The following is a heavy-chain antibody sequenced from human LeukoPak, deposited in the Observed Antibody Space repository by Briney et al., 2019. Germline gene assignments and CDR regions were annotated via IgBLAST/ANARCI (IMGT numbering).Heavy chain of an antibody. CDR2: IYTSGST. Sequence: SETLSLTCTVSGGSISSGSYHWSWIRQPAGKGLEWIGRIYTSGSTNYNPSLKSRVTISVDTSKNQFSLKLSSVTAADTAVYYCARAVSGYHRPAFDIWGQGTMVTVSS. D-gene: IGHD5-12*01. J-gene: IGHJ3*02. CDR1: GGSISSGSYH. V-gene: IGHV4-61*02. CDR3: ARAVSGYHRPAFDI.